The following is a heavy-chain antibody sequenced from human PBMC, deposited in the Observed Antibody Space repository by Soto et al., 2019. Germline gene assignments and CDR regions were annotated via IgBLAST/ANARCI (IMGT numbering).Heavy chain of an antibody. V-gene: IGHV4-39*07. CDR2: IYYSGST. D-gene: IGHD3-3*01. Sequence: SETLSLTCTVSGGSISSSSYYWDWIRQPPGKGLEGIGNIYYSGSTYYNPSLKSRVTIAADTSKNQFSLKLSSVTAADTAVYYCARGGIRFLEWLLAPPDIYYFDYWGQGTLVT. CDR3: ARGGIRFLEWLLAPPDIYYFDY. J-gene: IGHJ4*02. CDR1: GGSISSSSYY.